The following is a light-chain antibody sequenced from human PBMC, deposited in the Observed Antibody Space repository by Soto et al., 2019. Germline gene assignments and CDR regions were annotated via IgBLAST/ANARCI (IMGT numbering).Light chain of an antibody. J-gene: IGKJ4*01. CDR2: DAS. Sequence: DIQMTQSPSSLSASVGDRVTITCRASRNVDNNVNWYQQKPGKAPKLLIYDASNLETGVPSRFSGSGSGTDFTFTISSLQPEDIATYYCQQYDDGLTFGGGTKVEIK. V-gene: IGKV1-33*01. CDR3: QQYDDGLT. CDR1: RNVDNN.